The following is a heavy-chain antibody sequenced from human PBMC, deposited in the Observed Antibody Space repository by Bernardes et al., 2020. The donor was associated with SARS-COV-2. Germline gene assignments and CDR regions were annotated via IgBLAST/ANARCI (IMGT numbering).Heavy chain of an antibody. J-gene: IGHJ4*02. CDR2: ISVSGGST. CDR1: GFTFSRYA. V-gene: IGHV3-23*01. D-gene: IGHD3-3*01. Sequence: GSLSLSCAASGFTFSRYAMSWVRPAPGKGLEWVSAISVSGGSTYYADSVKGRFTISRDNSKNTLYLQMNSLRAEDTAVYYCATQPRAYYDFWSGYSKFDYWGQGTLVTVSS. CDR3: ATQPRAYYDFWSGYSKFDY.